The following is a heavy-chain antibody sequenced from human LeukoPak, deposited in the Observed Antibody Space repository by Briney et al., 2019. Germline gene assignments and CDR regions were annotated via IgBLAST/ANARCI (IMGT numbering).Heavy chain of an antibody. CDR3: AKDPHSSGWDIYYYGMDV. CDR2: INPSDGST. Sequence: GASVNVSCKASGYTFTSYYVQWVRQAPGQGLEWMGIINPSDGSTRYAQKFQGRVTMTRDTSTSTVYMEVSSLRSEDTAVYYCAKDPHSSGWDIYYYGMDVWGQGTTVTVSS. CDR1: GYTFTSYY. D-gene: IGHD6-19*01. V-gene: IGHV1-46*01. J-gene: IGHJ6*02.